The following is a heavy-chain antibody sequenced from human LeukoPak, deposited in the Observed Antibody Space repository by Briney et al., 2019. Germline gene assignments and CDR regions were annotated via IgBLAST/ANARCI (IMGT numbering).Heavy chain of an antibody. Sequence: GGKLRLSCAASGFTFINYVMSWVRQAPGKGLKWVAYISTTSGFTKYADSVRGRFTISRDNAKNSLYLQVNSLRAEDTAVYYCARASLQLDYWGQGTLVTVSS. V-gene: IGHV3-11*05. CDR1: GFTFINYV. J-gene: IGHJ4*02. CDR2: ISTTSGFT. D-gene: IGHD1-1*01. CDR3: ARASLQLDY.